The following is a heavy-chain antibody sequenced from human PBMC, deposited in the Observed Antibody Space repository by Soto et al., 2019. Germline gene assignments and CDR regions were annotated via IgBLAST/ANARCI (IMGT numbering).Heavy chain of an antibody. D-gene: IGHD3-9*01. CDR2: IYYSGST. CDR3: ARRRDYDILPGDAFDI. Sequence: PSETLSLTCTVSGGSISSGGYYWSWIRQHPGKGLEWIGYIYYSGSTYYNPSLKSRVTISVDTSKNQFSLKLSSVTAADTAVYYCARRRDYDILPGDAFDIWGQGTIVTVSS. J-gene: IGHJ3*02. CDR1: GGSISSGGYY. V-gene: IGHV4-31*03.